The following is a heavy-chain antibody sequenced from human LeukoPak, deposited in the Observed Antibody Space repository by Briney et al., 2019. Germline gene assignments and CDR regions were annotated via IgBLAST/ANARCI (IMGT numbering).Heavy chain of an antibody. CDR1: GFTFSSYS. V-gene: IGHV3-48*01. Sequence: GGSLRLSCAASGFTFSSYSMNWVRQAPGKGLEWVSYTSNSGSTTYYADSVKGRFTISRDNAKNSLYLQMNSLRVEDTAMYYCARGGTAVARGEYWGQGTLVTVSS. J-gene: IGHJ4*02. CDR2: TSNSGSTT. CDR3: ARGGTAVARGEY. D-gene: IGHD6-19*01.